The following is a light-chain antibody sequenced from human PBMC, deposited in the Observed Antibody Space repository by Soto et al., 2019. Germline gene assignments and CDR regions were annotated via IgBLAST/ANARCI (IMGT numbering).Light chain of an antibody. V-gene: IGLV6-57*04. CDR3: QSYDSPKEV. CDR2: EDD. J-gene: IGLJ3*02. CDR1: SDRVASNY. Sequence: NFMLTQPHSVSESPGKTVTISCTRSSDRVASNYVQWYQQRPGSAPTTVIFEDDQRPSGVPDRFSGSIDSSSNSAFLTISGLKTEDEADYYCQSYDSPKEVFGGGTKLTVL.